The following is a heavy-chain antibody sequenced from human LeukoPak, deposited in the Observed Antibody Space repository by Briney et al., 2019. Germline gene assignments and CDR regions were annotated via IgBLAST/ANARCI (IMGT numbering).Heavy chain of an antibody. V-gene: IGHV3-74*01. CDR2: INSDGSNT. D-gene: IGHD2-15*01. CDR1: GFTFSSYW. J-gene: IGHJ4*02. Sequence: PGGSLRLSCAASGFTFSSYWMHWVRQAPGKGLVWVSRINSDGSNTSYADSVKGRFTISRDNSKNTLYLQMNSLRAEDTAVYYCAKVARAYCSGGSCYSGAFDYWGQGTLVTVSS. CDR3: AKVARAYCSGGSCYSGAFDY.